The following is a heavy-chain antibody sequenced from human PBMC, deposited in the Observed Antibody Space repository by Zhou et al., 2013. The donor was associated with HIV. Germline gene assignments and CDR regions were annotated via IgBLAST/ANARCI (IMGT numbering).Heavy chain of an antibody. J-gene: IGHJ1*01. D-gene: IGHD2-2*02. CDR1: GYTFTGYY. V-gene: IGHV1-2*02. CDR3: ARGLPRGGCWYTAEYFHH. Sequence: QVQLVQSGAEVKKPGASVKVSCKTSGYTFTGYYMHWVRQAPGQGLEWMGWFNPNSGGTNLPQKFQGRVTMTREASFSTAYMELTRLRSDDTAIYFCARGLPRGGCWYTAEYFHHVGPGPPWSTVSS. CDR2: FNPNSGGT.